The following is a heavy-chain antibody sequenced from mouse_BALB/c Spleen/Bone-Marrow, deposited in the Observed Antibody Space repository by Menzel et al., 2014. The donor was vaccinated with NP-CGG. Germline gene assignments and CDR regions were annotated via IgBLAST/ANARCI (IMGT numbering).Heavy chain of an antibody. V-gene: IGHV4-1*02. J-gene: IGHJ2*01. CDR1: GFDFSRYW. CDR3: TRLTNYGVSDY. CDR2: INPESSTV. D-gene: IGHD1-2*01. Sequence: EVQLVESGGGLVQPGGSLKLSCTASGFDFSRYWMSWVRQAPGKGLQWIGEINPESSTVNYTPSLKDKFIISRDNAKNALYLQESKVRSEDTALYYCTRLTNYGVSDYWGQGTTLTVSS.